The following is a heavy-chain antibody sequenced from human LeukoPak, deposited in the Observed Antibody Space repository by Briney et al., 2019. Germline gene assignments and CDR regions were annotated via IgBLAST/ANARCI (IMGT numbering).Heavy chain of an antibody. V-gene: IGHV4-34*01. D-gene: IGHD1-26*01. CDR2: INHSGST. CDR1: GGSFSGYY. J-gene: IGHJ3*02. CDR3: ASEGIVGATGAFDI. Sequence: KPSETLSLTCAVYGGSFSGYYWSWIRQPPGKELEWIGEINHSGSTNYNPSLKSRVTISVDTSKNQFSLKLSSVTAADTAVYYCASEGIVGATGAFDIWGQGTMVTVSS.